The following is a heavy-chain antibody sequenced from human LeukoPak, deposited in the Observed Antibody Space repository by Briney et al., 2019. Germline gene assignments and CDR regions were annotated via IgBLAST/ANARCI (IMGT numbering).Heavy chain of an antibody. CDR2: IIPIFGTA. CDR3: ASGVEYRLLQGNWFDP. V-gene: IGHV1-69*13. J-gene: IGHJ5*02. Sequence: SVKVSCKASGGTFSSYAISWVRQAPGQGLEWMGGIIPIFGTANCAQKFQGRVTITADESTSTAYMELSSLRSEDTAVYYCASGVEYRLLQGNWFDPWGQGTLVTVSS. D-gene: IGHD2-2*01. CDR1: GGTFSSYA.